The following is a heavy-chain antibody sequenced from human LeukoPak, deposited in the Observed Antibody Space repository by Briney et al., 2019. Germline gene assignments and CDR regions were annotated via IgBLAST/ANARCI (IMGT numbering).Heavy chain of an antibody. J-gene: IGHJ4*02. CDR3: ARDRKPNYGGNLLYY. CDR1: GFTLSSYA. D-gene: IGHD4-23*01. CDR2: ISYDGSNK. V-gene: IGHV3-30-3*01. Sequence: PGGSLRLSCAASGFTLSSYAMSWVRQAPGKGLEWVAVISYDGSNKYYADSVKGRFTISRDNSKNTLYLQMNSLRAEDTAVYYCARDRKPNYGGNLLYYWGQGTLVTVSS.